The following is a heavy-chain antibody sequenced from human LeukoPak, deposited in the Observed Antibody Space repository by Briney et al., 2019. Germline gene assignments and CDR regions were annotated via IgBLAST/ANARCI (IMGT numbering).Heavy chain of an antibody. Sequence: KSSETLSLTCTVSGGSISSGGYYWSWIRQHPGKGLEWIGYIYYSGSTYYNPSIKSRVTISVDTSKNQFSLKLSSVTAADTAVYYCASLDYGDYYFDYWGQGTLVTVSS. CDR2: IYYSGST. V-gene: IGHV4-31*03. CDR1: GGSISSGGYY. CDR3: ASLDYGDYYFDY. J-gene: IGHJ4*02. D-gene: IGHD4-17*01.